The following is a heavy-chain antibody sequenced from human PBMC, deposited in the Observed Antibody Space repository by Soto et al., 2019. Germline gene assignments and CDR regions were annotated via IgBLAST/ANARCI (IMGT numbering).Heavy chain of an antibody. CDR2: IYYSGST. J-gene: IGHJ5*02. Sequence: PSETLSLTCTVSGGFISRYYWNWIRQPPGKGLEWIGYIYYSGSTNYNPSLKSRVTISVDTSKNQFSLKLSSVTAADTAVYYCARDPGSGSYYGWFDPWGQGTLVT. CDR1: GGFISRYY. V-gene: IGHV4-59*01. CDR3: ARDPGSGSYYGWFDP. D-gene: IGHD3-10*01.